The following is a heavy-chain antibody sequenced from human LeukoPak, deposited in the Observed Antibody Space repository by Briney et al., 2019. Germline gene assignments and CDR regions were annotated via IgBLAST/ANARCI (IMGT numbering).Heavy chain of an antibody. CDR1: GGSLNDYY. CDR2: IYYTGST. Sequence: SETLSLTCTVSGGSLNDYYWTWIRQPPGKGLEWFGYIYYTGSTNYNPSLKSRVTISLDTSKNQFSLKLNSVTAADTAVYFCARDLYLGYNYGSYYYYYMDVWGKGTTVTVSS. J-gene: IGHJ6*03. V-gene: IGHV4-59*01. D-gene: IGHD5-18*01. CDR3: ARDLYLGYNYGSYYYYYMDV.